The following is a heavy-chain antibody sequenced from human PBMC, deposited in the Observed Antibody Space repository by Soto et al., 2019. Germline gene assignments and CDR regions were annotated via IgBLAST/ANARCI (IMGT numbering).Heavy chain of an antibody. CDR2: ISYDGSNK. Sequence: GGSLRLSCAASGFTFSSYAMHWVRQAPGKGLEWVAVISYDGSNKYYADSVKGRFTISRDNSKNTLYLQMNSLRAEDTAVYYCARDFLVTYVWGSYRRAGAFDIWGQGTMVTVSS. J-gene: IGHJ3*02. CDR1: GFTFSSYA. D-gene: IGHD3-16*02. CDR3: ARDFLVTYVWGSYRRAGAFDI. V-gene: IGHV3-30-3*01.